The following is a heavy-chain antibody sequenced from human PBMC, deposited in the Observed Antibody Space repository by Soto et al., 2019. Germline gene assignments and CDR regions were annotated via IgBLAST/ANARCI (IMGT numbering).Heavy chain of an antibody. CDR2: ISTYNTNT. CDR1: GERFTTYG. Sequence: ASVKVSCKASGERFTTYGISWVRQAPGQGLEWMGWISTYNTNTNYAPKFQGRLLLTTDTSTTTAHMELRSLRPDDTAVYYCARWAGQVRDYGGPFDCWGQGTLVTVSS. D-gene: IGHD4-17*01. V-gene: IGHV1-18*04. J-gene: IGHJ4*02. CDR3: ARWAGQVRDYGGPFDC.